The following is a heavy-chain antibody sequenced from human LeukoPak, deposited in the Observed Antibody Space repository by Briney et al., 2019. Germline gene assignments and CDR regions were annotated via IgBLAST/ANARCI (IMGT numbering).Heavy chain of an antibody. V-gene: IGHV3-48*03. D-gene: IGHD2-8*01. CDR3: ASAGVGFSLDP. CDR2: ISSSGTTI. J-gene: IGHJ5*02. CDR1: GFTFSSSE. Sequence: PGGSLRLSCAASGFTFSSSEMNWVRQTPGKGLECVSSISSSGTTIYYADSVKGRFTISGDNAKHSLYLQMNSLRAEDTAVYYCASAGVGFSLDPWGQGTLVTVSS.